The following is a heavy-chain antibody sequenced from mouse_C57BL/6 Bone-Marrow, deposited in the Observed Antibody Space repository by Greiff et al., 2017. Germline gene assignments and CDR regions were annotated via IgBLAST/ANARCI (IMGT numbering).Heavy chain of an antibody. CDR2: IWSGGST. V-gene: IGHV2-5*01. J-gene: IGHJ1*03. D-gene: IGHD1-1*01. CDR1: GFSLTSYG. CDR3: AKNYYGTYWYFDV. Sequence: QVQLKESGPGLVQPSQSLSITCTVSGFSLTSYGVHWVRQSPGKGLEWLGVIWSGGSTDYNAAFMSRLSITKDNSKSQVFFKMNSLQADDTAIYYCAKNYYGTYWYFDVWGTGTTVTVSS.